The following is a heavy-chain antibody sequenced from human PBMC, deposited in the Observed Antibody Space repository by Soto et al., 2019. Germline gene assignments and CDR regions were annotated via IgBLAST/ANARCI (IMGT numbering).Heavy chain of an antibody. J-gene: IGHJ1*01. D-gene: IGHD6-13*01. CDR3: AKELRTKDGSNWYGYFQY. CDR2: ISGSGGST. CDR1: GLTFSSYA. Sequence: EVQRLESGGGLVQPGGSLRLSCAASGLTFSSYAMSWVRQAPGKGLEWVSGISGSGGSTYYGDSVQGRFTISRANSKKTIYLRMSSLRAEDTAVYYFAKELRTKDGSNWYGYFQYCGQGTLVTVSS. V-gene: IGHV3-23*01.